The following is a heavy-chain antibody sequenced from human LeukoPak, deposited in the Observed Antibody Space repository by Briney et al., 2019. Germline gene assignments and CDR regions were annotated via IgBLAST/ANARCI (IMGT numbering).Heavy chain of an antibody. CDR1: GFIFGDSA. D-gene: IGHD6-13*01. V-gene: IGHV3-23*01. CDR2: ISGSGGST. J-gene: IGHJ4*02. Sequence: GRSLRLSCAASGFIFGDSAMHWVRQAPGKGLEWVSAISGSGGSTYYADSVKGRFTISRDNSKNTLCLQMNSLRAEDTAVYYCAKMKGSSWYCVGDWGQGTLVTVSS. CDR3: AKMKGSSWYCVGD.